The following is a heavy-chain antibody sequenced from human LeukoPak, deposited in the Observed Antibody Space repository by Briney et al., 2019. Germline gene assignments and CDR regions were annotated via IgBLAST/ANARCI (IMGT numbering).Heavy chain of an antibody. D-gene: IGHD5-24*01. Sequence: GGSLRLSCAASGFTFSSYWMHWVRQAPGKGLVWVSRINSDGSSTSYADSVKGRFTISRDNAKNSLYLQMNSLRPEDTAVYYCAGRGDGNLYYFDHWGQGTLVTASS. J-gene: IGHJ4*02. CDR3: AGRGDGNLYYFDH. CDR2: INSDGSST. CDR1: GFTFSSYW. V-gene: IGHV3-74*01.